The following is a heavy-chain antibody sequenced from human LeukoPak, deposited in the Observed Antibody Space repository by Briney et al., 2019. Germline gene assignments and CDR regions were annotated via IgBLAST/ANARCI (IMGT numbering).Heavy chain of an antibody. CDR1: GFTFSRYT. D-gene: IGHD3-22*01. Sequence: GRPLRLSCAASGFTFSRYTMHWVRRAPGKGLEWVAVISYDGSNKYYADSVKGRFTISRDNSKNTLYLQMNSLRAEDTAVYYCACEENSSGYSFDYWGQGTLVTVSS. CDR3: ACEENSSGYSFDY. V-gene: IGHV3-30-3*01. CDR2: ISYDGSNK. J-gene: IGHJ4*02.